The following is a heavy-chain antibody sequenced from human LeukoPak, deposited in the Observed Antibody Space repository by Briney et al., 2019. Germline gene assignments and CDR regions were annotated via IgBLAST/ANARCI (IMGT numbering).Heavy chain of an antibody. CDR2: ISYDGSNK. J-gene: IGHJ3*02. CDR1: GFTFSSYG. D-gene: IGHD1-7*01. Sequence: GGSLRLSCAASGFTFSSYGMHWVRQAPGKGLEWVAVISYDGSNKYYADSVKGRFTISRDNAKSSLYLQMNSLRAEDTAVYYCARDSGNYLDAFDIWGQGTMVTVSS. CDR3: ARDSGNYLDAFDI. V-gene: IGHV3-30*03.